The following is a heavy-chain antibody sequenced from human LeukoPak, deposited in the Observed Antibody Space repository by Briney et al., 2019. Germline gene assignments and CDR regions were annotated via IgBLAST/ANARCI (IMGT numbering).Heavy chain of an antibody. CDR2: ISSSGSTI. CDR1: GFTFSSYE. CDR3: AREEDGYDSSGYAFDP. Sequence: PGGSLRLSCAASGFTFSSYEMNWVRQAPGKWLEWVSYISSSGSTIYYADSVKGRFTISRDNAENSLYLQMNSLRAEDTAVYYCAREEDGYDSSGYAFDPWGQGTLVTVSS. D-gene: IGHD3-22*01. J-gene: IGHJ5*02. V-gene: IGHV3-48*03.